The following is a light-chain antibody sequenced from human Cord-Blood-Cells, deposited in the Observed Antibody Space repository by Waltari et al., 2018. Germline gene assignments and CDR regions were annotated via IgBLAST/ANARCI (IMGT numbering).Light chain of an antibody. CDR2: DVS. CDR1: SSDVGGYNY. Sequence: QSALTQPASVSGSPGQSITISCPGTSSDVGGYNYVSWYQQHPGKAPKLSIYDVSNRHSGVSNRFSGSRSGNTASLTISGLQAEAEADYYCSSYTSSSTWVFGGGTKLTVL. V-gene: IGLV2-14*03. J-gene: IGLJ3*02. CDR3: SSYTSSSTWV.